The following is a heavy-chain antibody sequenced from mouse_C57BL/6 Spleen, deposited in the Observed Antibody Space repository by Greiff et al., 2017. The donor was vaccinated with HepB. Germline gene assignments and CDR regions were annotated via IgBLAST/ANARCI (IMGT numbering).Heavy chain of an antibody. V-gene: IGHV1-26*01. CDR3: GRTDYGNFYAMDY. Sequence: EVQLQQSGPELVKPGASVKISCKASGYTFTDYYMNWVKQSHGKSLEWIGDINPKNSGTSYNEKFKGKATLTVDKSSSTAYMELRSLTSEDSAVYYCGRTDYGNFYAMDYWGQGTSVTVSS. D-gene: IGHD2-1*01. CDR1: GYTFTDYY. CDR2: INPKNSGT. J-gene: IGHJ4*01.